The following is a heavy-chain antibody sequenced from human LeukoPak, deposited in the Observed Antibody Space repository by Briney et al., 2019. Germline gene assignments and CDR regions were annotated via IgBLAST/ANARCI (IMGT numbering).Heavy chain of an antibody. J-gene: IGHJ4*02. V-gene: IGHV3-23*01. D-gene: IGHD3-16*02. CDR1: GLTFSSYA. Sequence: GGSLRLSCAASGLTFSSYAMSWVRQAPGKGLDWVSAISGSGGSTYYADSVKGRFTISRDNSKNTLYLQMNSLRAEDTAVYYCATSPPYDYIWGSYRRVFDYWGQGTLVTVSS. CDR3: ATSPPYDYIWGSYRRVFDY. CDR2: ISGSGGST.